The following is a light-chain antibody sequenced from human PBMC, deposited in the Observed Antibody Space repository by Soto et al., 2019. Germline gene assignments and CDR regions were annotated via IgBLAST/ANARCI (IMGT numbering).Light chain of an antibody. J-gene: IGLJ2*01. V-gene: IGLV2-14*01. CDR2: EVS. Sequence: QSVLTQPASVSGSPGQSITISCTGAGSDVGSYTYVSWYQHHPGKAPKLMIYEVSNRPSGVSNRFSGSKSGLTASLTISGLQPEDEADYYCNSYTSSNTLVFGGGTKLTVL. CDR1: GSDVGSYTY. CDR3: NSYTSSNTLV.